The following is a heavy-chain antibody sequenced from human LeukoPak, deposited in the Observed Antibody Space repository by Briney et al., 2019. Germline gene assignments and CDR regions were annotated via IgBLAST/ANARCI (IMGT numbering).Heavy chain of an antibody. CDR2: INPSGGST. D-gene: IGHD6-13*01. Sequence: ASVKVSCKASGYTFTSYYMHWVRQAPGQGLEWMGIINPSGGSTSYAQKFQGRVTMTRDMSTSTVYMELSRLRSDDTAVYYCARASRYSSNVRPLDYWGQGTLVTVSS. CDR3: ARASRYSSNVRPLDY. J-gene: IGHJ4*02. CDR1: GYTFTSYY. V-gene: IGHV1-46*01.